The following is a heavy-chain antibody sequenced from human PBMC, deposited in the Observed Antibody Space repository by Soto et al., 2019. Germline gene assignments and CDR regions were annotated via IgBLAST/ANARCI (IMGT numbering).Heavy chain of an antibody. CDR2: IYPYDSDT. D-gene: IGHD2-2*01. V-gene: IGHV5-51*01. CDR1: GYSFTIYW. J-gene: IGHJ4*01. Sequence: GESLKISCKTAGYSFTIYWIGWVRQMHGKGLECMGNIYPYDSDTSYSPSLQGQVTISADTSITTAYLHWSGLRASDTAMYFCARHLVGSTRGNFDYWGQGTLVTVSS. CDR3: ARHLVGSTRGNFDY.